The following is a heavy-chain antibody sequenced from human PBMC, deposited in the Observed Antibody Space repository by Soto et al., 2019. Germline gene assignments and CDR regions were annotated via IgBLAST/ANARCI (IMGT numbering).Heavy chain of an antibody. D-gene: IGHD2-15*01. CDR1: GYTFTSYD. CDR3: ARGTEYSYYYYMDV. Sequence: ASVKVSCKASGYTFTSYDINWVRQATGQGLEWMGWMNPNSGNTGYAQKFQGRVTMTRNTSISTAYMELSSLRSEDTAVYYCARGTEYSYYYYMDVWGKGTTVTVSS. V-gene: IGHV1-8*01. J-gene: IGHJ6*03. CDR2: MNPNSGNT.